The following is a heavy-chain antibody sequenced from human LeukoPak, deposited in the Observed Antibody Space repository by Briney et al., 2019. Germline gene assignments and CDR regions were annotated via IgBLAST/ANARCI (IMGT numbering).Heavy chain of an antibody. CDR2: ISAYNGNT. CDR1: GYTFTSYG. V-gene: IGHV1-18*01. Sequence: ASVKVSCKASGYTFTSYGISWVRQAPGRGLEWMGWISAYNGNTNYAQKFQGRVTMTRDTSISTAYMELSRLRSDDTAVYYCARGSIVVVPAAPHDYWGQGTLVTVSS. CDR3: ARGSIVVVPAAPHDY. J-gene: IGHJ4*02. D-gene: IGHD2-2*01.